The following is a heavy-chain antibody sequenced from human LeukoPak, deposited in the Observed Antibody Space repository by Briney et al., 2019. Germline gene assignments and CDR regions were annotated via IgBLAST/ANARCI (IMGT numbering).Heavy chain of an antibody. J-gene: IGHJ5*02. CDR2: INPTGGST. CDR1: GYTFTSYY. Sequence: ASVKVSCKASGYTFTSYYMHWVRQAPGQGLEWMGLINPTGGSTGYAQKFQGRVTMTRDMSTSTDYMELSSLRSEDTAIYYCARDIWGGDNAWWFAPWAQGTLVTVPS. CDR3: ARDIWGGDNAWWFAP. V-gene: IGHV1-46*01. D-gene: IGHD3-16*01.